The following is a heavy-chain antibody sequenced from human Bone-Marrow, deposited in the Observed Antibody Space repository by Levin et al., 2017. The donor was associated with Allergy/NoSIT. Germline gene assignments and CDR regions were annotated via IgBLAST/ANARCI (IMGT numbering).Heavy chain of an antibody. CDR1: GYTFTSYV. CDR2: SSAYNGKT. J-gene: IGHJ4*02. Sequence: PGESLKISCKASGYTFTSYVISWVRQAPGQGPEWLGWSSAYNGKTKYAQNFQGRVTMTTDRSTSTAYMELRSLISDDTAVYYCARENYDSSGYYLHFDSWGQGTLVTVSS. D-gene: IGHD3-22*01. V-gene: IGHV1-18*01. CDR3: ARENYDSSGYYLHFDS.